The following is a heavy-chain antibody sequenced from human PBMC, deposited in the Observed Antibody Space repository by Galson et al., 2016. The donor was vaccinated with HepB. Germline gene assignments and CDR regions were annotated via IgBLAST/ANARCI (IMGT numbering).Heavy chain of an antibody. CDR3: AKGYGYFVY. V-gene: IGHV3-23*01. D-gene: IGHD3-10*01. CDR1: XXXFSSCX. J-gene: IGHJ4*02. CDR2: ISGSGGST. Sequence: RLSCAASXXXFSSCXXTWVRXAPGKGLEXXXAISGSGGSTYYADSVKGRFTISRDNAKNTLYLQMNSLRAEDTAIYSCAKGYGYFVYWGQGTXVTVSS.